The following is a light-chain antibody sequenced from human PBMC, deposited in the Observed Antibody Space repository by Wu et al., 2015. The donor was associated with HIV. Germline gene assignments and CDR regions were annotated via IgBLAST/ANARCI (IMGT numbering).Light chain of an antibody. V-gene: IGKV1-13*02. CDR2: DAS. CDR1: QGISRA. J-gene: IGKJ4*01. Sequence: AIQLTQSPSSLSASVGDRVTITCRASQGISRALAWYQQEPGKAPNLLIYDASSLESGVPSRFSGSGSGTDFTLTISSLQAEDFATYYCQQFNSFPLTFGGGTKVEIK. CDR3: QQFNSFPLT.